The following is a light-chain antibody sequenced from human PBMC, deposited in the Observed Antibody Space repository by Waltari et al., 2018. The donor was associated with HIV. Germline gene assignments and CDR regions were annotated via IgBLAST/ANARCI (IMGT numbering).Light chain of an antibody. CDR1: SSNLGSNY. J-gene: IGLJ1*01. Sequence: QSVLTQPPSASGTPGQRVTISCSGSSSNLGSNYVYWYQQLPGTAPQLLIYSNKRRPSGVPDRFSGSTSGTSASLAISGLRSEDEADYFCAAWDDSLSVYVFGTGTKVTVL. V-gene: IGLV1-47*02. CDR2: SNK. CDR3: AAWDDSLSVYV.